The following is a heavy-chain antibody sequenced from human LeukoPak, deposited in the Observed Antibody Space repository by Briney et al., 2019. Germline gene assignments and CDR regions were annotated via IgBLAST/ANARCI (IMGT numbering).Heavy chain of an antibody. J-gene: IGHJ4*02. CDR1: GYTFTGYY. V-gene: IGHV1-2*02. Sequence: ASVKVSCKASGYTFTGYYMHWVRQAPGQGLEWMGWINPNSGGTNYAQKFQGRVTMTRDTSISTAYMELSRLRSDDTAVYYCARGGGYYYDSSGYYYGYWGQGTLVTVSS. CDR3: ARGGGYYYDSSGYYYGY. CDR2: INPNSGGT. D-gene: IGHD3-22*01.